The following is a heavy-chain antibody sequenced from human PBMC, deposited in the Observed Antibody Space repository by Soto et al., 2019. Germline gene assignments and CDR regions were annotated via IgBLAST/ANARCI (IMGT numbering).Heavy chain of an antibody. D-gene: IGHD2-15*01. J-gene: IGHJ4*02. V-gene: IGHV4-34*01. CDR2: INHSGST. CDR1: VGSFSGYY. CDR3: ARNAVVVVAATQTYFDY. Sequence: SETLSLTCAVYVGSFSGYYWSWIRQPPGKGLEWIGEINHSGSTNYNPSLKSRVTISVDTSKNQFSLKLSSVTAADTAVYYCARNAVVVVAATQTYFDYWGQGTLVTSPQ.